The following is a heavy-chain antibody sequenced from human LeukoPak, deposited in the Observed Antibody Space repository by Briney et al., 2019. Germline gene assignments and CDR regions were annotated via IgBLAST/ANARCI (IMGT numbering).Heavy chain of an antibody. V-gene: IGHV4-59*01. CDR3: ARDIYGSFDY. J-gene: IGHJ4*02. CDR2: IYYSGST. CDR1: GGSISSYY. D-gene: IGHD2-15*01. Sequence: PSETLSLTCTVSGGSISSYYWSWIRQPPGKGLEWIGYIYYSGSTNYNPSLKSRVTISVDTSKNQFSLRLSSVTAADTAVYYCARDIYGSFDYWGQGTLVTVSS.